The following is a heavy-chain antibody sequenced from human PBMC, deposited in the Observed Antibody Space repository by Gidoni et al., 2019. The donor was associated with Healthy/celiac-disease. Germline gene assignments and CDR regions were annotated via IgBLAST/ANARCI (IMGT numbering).Heavy chain of an antibody. CDR1: GFTFSSYA. D-gene: IGHD1-20*01. CDR3: AKDGPYNWNDVPRAAFDI. Sequence: EVQLLESGGGLVQPGGSLRLSCAASGFTFSSYAMSWVRQAPGKGLEWVSAISVSGGSTYYADSVKGRFTISRDNSKNTLYLQMNSLRAEDTAVYYCAKDGPYNWNDVPRAAFDIWGQGTMVTVSS. J-gene: IGHJ3*02. CDR2: ISVSGGST. V-gene: IGHV3-23*01.